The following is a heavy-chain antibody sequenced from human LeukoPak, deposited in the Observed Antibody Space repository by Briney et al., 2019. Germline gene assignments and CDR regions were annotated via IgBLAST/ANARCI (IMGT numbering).Heavy chain of an antibody. V-gene: IGHV4-39*01. J-gene: IGHJ4*02. CDR1: GGSISSSSYY. CDR2: IYYSGST. Sequence: SETLSLTCTVSGGSISSSSYYWGWIRQPPGKGLEWIGSIYYSGSTYYNPSLKSRVTISVDTSKNQFSLKLSSVTAADTAVYYCGRVGESLGVTTWDWGQGTLVTVSS. CDR3: GRVGESLGVTTWD. D-gene: IGHD3-10*01.